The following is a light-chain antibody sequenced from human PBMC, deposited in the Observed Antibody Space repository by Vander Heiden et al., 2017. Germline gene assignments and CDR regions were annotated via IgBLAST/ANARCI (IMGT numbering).Light chain of an antibody. J-gene: IGLJ1*01. CDR3: CSYAFPDTYV. V-gene: IGLV2-23*02. Sequence: QSALTQTASGSGSPGQSITISCTGTSNDVGNYNLVSWYQQHPGKAPKLIIYDVSERPSGVSDRFSGSKSGNTASLTISGRQAEDEADYYCCSYAFPDTYVFGTGTKVTVL. CDR1: SNDVGNYNL. CDR2: DVS.